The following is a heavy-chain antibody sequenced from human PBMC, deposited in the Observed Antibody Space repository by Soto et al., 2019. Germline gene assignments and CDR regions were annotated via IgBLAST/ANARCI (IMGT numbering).Heavy chain of an antibody. CDR3: ARGDYFDRRFDY. CDR1: GFAFSSYW. CDR2: IKQDESEK. Sequence: GGSLRLSCAASGFAFSSYWMNWVRQAPGRGLEWVADIKQDESEKYYVDSVKGRFTISRGNAKNSLYLQMDSLRAEDTAVYYCARGDYFDRRFDYWGRGTLVTVSS. D-gene: IGHD3-22*01. J-gene: IGHJ4*02. V-gene: IGHV3-7*03.